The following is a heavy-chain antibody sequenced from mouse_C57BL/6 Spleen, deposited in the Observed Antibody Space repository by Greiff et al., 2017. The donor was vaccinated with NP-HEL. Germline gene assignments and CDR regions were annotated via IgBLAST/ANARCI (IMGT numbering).Heavy chain of an antibody. J-gene: IGHJ1*03. Sequence: EVNVVESGGGLVKPGGSLKLSCAASGFTFSDYGMHWVRQAPEKGLEWVAYISSGSSTIYYADTVKGRFTISRDNAKNTLFLQMTSLRSEDTAMYYCARDDYGTYFDVWGTGTTVTVSS. D-gene: IGHD2-4*01. CDR3: ARDDYGTYFDV. V-gene: IGHV5-17*01. CDR1: GFTFSDYG. CDR2: ISSGSSTI.